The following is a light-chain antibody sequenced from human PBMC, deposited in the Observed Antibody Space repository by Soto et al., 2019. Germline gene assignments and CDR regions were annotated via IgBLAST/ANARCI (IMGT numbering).Light chain of an antibody. CDR1: QSISTY. J-gene: IGKJ1*01. CDR3: QQYRT. CDR2: YTS. Sequence: IHMTQSPSSLSASVLYRVTITCRASQSISTYLNWYQQKPGKAPNLLIYYTSTLQTGVPSRFSGSGSGTDFTLTISRLEPEDFAVYYCQQYRTFGQGTKVDIK. V-gene: IGKV1-39*01.